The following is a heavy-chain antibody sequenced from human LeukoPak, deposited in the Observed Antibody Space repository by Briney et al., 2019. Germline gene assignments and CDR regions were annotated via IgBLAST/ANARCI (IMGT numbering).Heavy chain of an antibody. Sequence: PSETLSLTCTVYGGSISSYYWSWIRQPPGRGLEWIGYVHYTGSTNYNPSLGSGVSISVDTSKSQFSLKLYSVTAADTAVYYCARGGSGRLDLFDPWGPGNPGTVSS. J-gene: IGHJ5*01. D-gene: IGHD3-16*01. CDR2: VHYTGST. CDR3: ARGGSGRLDLFDP. CDR1: GGSISSYY. V-gene: IGHV4-59*01.